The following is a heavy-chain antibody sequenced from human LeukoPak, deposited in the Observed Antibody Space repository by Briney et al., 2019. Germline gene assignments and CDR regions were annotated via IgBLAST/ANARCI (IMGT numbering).Heavy chain of an antibody. J-gene: IGHJ6*02. Sequence: GGSLRLSCAASGFTFDDYAMHWVRQAPGKGLEWVSVIYSGGSTYYADSVKGRFTISRDNSKNTLYLQMNSLRAEDTAVYYCARLTMVRGVHVWGQGTTVTVSS. CDR2: IYSGGST. V-gene: IGHV3-53*01. CDR1: GFTFDDYA. D-gene: IGHD3-10*01. CDR3: ARLTMVRGVHV.